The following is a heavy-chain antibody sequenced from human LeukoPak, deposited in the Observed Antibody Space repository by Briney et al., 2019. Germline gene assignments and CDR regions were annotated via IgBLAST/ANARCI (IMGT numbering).Heavy chain of an antibody. Sequence: ASVKVSCKASGYPFTGYAIHWVRQAPGQGLEWMGCVSAGDGNTKSSQNFQGRVTITRDTSANTAYMELSSLRSEDTAVYYCARAPSSGWYYDSWGQGTLVTVSS. V-gene: IGHV1-3*01. CDR2: VSAGDGNT. CDR1: GYPFTGYA. CDR3: ARAPSSGWYYDS. J-gene: IGHJ4*02. D-gene: IGHD6-19*01.